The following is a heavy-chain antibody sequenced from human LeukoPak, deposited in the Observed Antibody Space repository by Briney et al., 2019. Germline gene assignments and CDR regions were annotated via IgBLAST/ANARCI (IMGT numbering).Heavy chain of an antibody. J-gene: IGHJ3*01. Sequence: ASVKVSCKASGYTFTSYGISWVRQAPGQGLEWMGWISVYNGNTNYAQKLQGRVTMTTDTSTSTAYMELRSLRSDDTAVYYCARDCSSTRCYFGAFDFWGQGTKVTVSS. CDR3: ARDCSSTRCYFGAFDF. D-gene: IGHD2-2*01. CDR1: GYTFTSYG. CDR2: ISVYNGNT. V-gene: IGHV1-18*01.